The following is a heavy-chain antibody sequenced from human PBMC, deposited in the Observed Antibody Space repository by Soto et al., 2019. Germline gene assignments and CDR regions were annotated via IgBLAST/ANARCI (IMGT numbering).Heavy chain of an antibody. CDR2: MSYDGSNE. Sequence: QVQLVESGGGVVQPGRSLRLSCAASGFTFSHCAMHWVRQAPGKGLEWVALMSYDGSNEYYAESVKGRFTISRDNSKNTLYLQMNSLRAEDTAVYYCAKDGSHNFDYWGPGTLVTVSS. CDR1: GFTFSHCA. V-gene: IGHV3-30*18. J-gene: IGHJ4*02. D-gene: IGHD1-26*01. CDR3: AKDGSHNFDY.